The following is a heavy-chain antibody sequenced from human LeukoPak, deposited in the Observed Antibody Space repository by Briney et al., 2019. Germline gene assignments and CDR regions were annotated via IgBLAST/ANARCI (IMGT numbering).Heavy chain of an antibody. V-gene: IGHV3-48*03. CDR3: ARVSPNTVTTLQYFDY. J-gene: IGHJ4*02. CDR1: GFTFSSYE. CDR2: ISSSGSTI. D-gene: IGHD4-17*01. Sequence: GGSLRLSCAASGFTFSSYEMNWVRQAPGKGLEWVSYISSSGSTIYYADSVKGRFTISRDNAWSSLSLQMNNLRAEDTAVYYCARVSPNTVTTLQYFDYWGQGTLVTVSS.